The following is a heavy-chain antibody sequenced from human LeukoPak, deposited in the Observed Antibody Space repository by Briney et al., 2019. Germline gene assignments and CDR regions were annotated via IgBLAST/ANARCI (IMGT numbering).Heavy chain of an antibody. CDR2: IYYSGST. D-gene: IGHD3-10*01. CDR3: ARHPEVRPTYFQH. Sequence: SETLSLTCTVSGGSISSGGYYWSWIRQHPGKGLEWIGYIYYSGSTNYNPSLKSRVTISVDTSKNQFSLKLSSVTAADTAVYYCARHPEVRPTYFQHWGQGTLVTVSS. J-gene: IGHJ1*01. CDR1: GGSISSGGYY. V-gene: IGHV4-61*08.